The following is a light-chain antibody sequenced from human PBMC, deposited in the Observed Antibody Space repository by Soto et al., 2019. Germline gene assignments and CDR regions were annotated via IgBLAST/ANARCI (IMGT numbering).Light chain of an antibody. V-gene: IGKV3-15*01. J-gene: IGKJ1*01. CDR3: QQYNNWPPWT. CDR2: DAS. CDR1: QRISRN. Sequence: EIVMTQSPATLSVSPGESATLSCRASQRISRNLAWYQQKPGQAPRLLIYDASTRATAIPARFSGSGSETEFTLTISGLQSEDSAVYYCQQYNNWPPWTFGQGTKVEIK.